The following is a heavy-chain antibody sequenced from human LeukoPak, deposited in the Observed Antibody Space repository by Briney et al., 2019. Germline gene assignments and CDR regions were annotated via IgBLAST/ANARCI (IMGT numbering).Heavy chain of an antibody. Sequence: GRSLRLSCVESRFTFSSYGMHWVPEAPGKGVEWVAVIWYDGSNKYYADSVKGRFTISRDNSKNTLYLQMNSLSAEDTAVYYCAREARYDFWSPVIEGHYGMDVWGQGTTVTVSS. J-gene: IGHJ6*02. CDR1: RFTFSSYG. V-gene: IGHV3-33*01. CDR3: AREARYDFWSPVIEGHYGMDV. D-gene: IGHD3-3*01. CDR2: IWYDGSNK.